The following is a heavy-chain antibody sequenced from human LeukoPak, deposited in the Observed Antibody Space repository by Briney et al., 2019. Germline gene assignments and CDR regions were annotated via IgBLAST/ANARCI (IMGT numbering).Heavy chain of an antibody. D-gene: IGHD1-14*01. CDR3: AKENRWE. Sequence: GGSLRLSCAASGFTFSSYGMHWVRQAPGKGLEWVAVIWYDGSRKYYGESVKGRFTISRDNSKNTLYLQMNSLRAEDTAVYYCAKENRWEWGQGTLVTVSS. J-gene: IGHJ4*02. CDR1: GFTFSSYG. CDR2: IWYDGSRK. V-gene: IGHV3-33*06.